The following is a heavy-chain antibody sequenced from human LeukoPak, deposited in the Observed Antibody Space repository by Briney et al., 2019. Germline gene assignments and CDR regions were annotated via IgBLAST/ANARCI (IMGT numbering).Heavy chain of an antibody. D-gene: IGHD2-21*01. CDR2: ISGSGVSI. V-gene: IGHV3-23*01. CDR3: AKGGEVGGDVYYTCDS. Sequence: PGGSLRLSCAASGFTFRDYAMTWVRQIPGQGLEWVASISGSGVSIFYADSVKGRFIISRDKSKNTVYLQMNSLRVDEAGAYSCAKGGEVGGDVYYTCDSWGRGTVISVSA. CDR1: GFTFRDYA. J-gene: IGHJ4*02.